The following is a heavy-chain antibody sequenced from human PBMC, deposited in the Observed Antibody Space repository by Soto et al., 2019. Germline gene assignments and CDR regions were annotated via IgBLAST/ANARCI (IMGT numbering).Heavy chain of an antibody. D-gene: IGHD3-22*01. V-gene: IGHV3-23*01. J-gene: IGHJ4*02. CDR2: ISGSGDRT. CDR1: GITISNYP. Sequence: EVQLLESGGGLVQPGGSLRLSCAASGITISNYPMSWVRQAPGKGLDWVSGISGSGDRTYYADSAKGRFTISKDISTNSLSLPLDSLGVEDTAVYFCVKDDGGYPSTAPHWGQGTLVTVSS. CDR3: VKDDGGYPSTAPH.